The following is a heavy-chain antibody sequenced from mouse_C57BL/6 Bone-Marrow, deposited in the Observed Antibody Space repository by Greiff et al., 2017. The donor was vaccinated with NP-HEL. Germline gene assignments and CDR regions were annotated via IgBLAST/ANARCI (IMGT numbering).Heavy chain of an antibody. CDR1: GFTFSSYG. J-gene: IGHJ2*01. D-gene: IGHD1-1*01. V-gene: IGHV5-6*01. CDR3: ARHSPYYYGSSSPLDY. Sequence: EVQRVESGGDLVKPGGSLKLSCAASGFTFSSYGMSWVRQTPDKRLEWVATISSGGSYTYYPDSVKGRFTISRDNAKNTLYLQMSSLKSEDTAMYYCARHSPYYYGSSSPLDYWGQGTTLTVSS. CDR2: ISSGGSYT.